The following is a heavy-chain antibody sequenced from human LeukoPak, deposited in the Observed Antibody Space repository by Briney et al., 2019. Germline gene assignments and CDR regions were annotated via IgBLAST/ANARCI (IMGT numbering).Heavy chain of an antibody. V-gene: IGHV4-34*01. Sequence: KPSETLSLTCAVYGGSFSGYYWSWIRQPPGKGLEWIGEINHSGSTDYNPSLKSRVTISVDTSKNQFSLKLSSVTAADTAVYYCARGGSSSWYGWFDPWGQGTLVTVSS. CDR1: GGSFSGYY. J-gene: IGHJ5*02. CDR2: INHSGST. D-gene: IGHD6-13*01. CDR3: ARGGSSSWYGWFDP.